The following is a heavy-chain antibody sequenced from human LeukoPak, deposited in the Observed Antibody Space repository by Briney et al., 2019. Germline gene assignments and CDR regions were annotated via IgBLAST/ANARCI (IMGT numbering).Heavy chain of an antibody. J-gene: IGHJ4*02. CDR2: IKPDGSLI. CDR1: GFTFSSYW. D-gene: IGHD1-26*01. V-gene: IGHV3-7*01. Sequence: GGSLRLSCAASGFTFSSYWMTWVRQGPGKGLEWVANIKPDGSLIYYVDSVKGRFTISRDNAKSSLYLQMNSLRAEDTAVYYCAKWELYSGFYYIDYWGQGTLATVSS. CDR3: AKWELYSGFYYIDY.